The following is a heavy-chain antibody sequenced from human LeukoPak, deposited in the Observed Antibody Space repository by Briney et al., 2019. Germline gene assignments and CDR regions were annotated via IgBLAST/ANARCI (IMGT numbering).Heavy chain of an antibody. CDR1: GYTFTGYY. V-gene: IGHV1-2*02. CDR2: INPNSGGT. CDR3: VRVRSYYYGMDV. J-gene: IGHJ6*02. Sequence: ASVKVSCKASGYTFTGYYMHWVRQAPGQGLEWMGWINPNSGGTNYAQKFQGRVTMTRDTSISTAYMELSRLRSDDTAVYYCVRVRSYYYGMDVWGQGTTVTVSS.